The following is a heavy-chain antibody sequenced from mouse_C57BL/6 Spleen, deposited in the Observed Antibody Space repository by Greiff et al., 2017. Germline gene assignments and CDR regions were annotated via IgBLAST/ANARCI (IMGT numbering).Heavy chain of an antibody. CDR1: GYTFTDYE. V-gene: IGHV1-15*01. D-gene: IGHD2-3*01. CDR2: IDPETGGT. CDR3: TRQGLLREYFDY. Sequence: VQLQQSGAELVRPGASVTLSCKASGYTFTDYEMHWVKQTPVHGLEWIGAIDPETGGTAYNQKFKGKAILTADKYSSTAYMELRSLTSEDSAVYYWTRQGLLREYFDYWGQGTTLTVSS. J-gene: IGHJ2*01.